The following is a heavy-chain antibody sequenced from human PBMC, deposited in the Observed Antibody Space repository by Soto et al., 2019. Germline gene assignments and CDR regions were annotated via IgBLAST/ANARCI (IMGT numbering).Heavy chain of an antibody. CDR1: GFTFSSYA. J-gene: IGHJ4*02. V-gene: IGHV3-23*01. CDR3: AKVDYGGNSLFSPAFDY. Sequence: EVQLLESGGGLVQPGGSLRLSCAASGFTFSSYAMSWVRQAPGKGLEWVSAISGSGGSTYYADSVKGRFTISRDNSKNTLYLQMNSLRAEDTAVYYCAKVDYGGNSLFSPAFDYWGQGTLVTVSS. D-gene: IGHD4-17*01. CDR2: ISGSGGST.